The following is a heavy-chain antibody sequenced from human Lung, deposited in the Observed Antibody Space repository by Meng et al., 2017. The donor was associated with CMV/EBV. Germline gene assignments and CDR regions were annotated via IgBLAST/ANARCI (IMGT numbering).Heavy chain of an antibody. D-gene: IGHD3-10*01. V-gene: IGHV3-21*01. Sequence: SCAAFEFTFSSYRMNWVRQAPGKGLEWLSFISSTSAYIDYADSVKDRFTISRDNARNSLFLQMNSLRAEDTAVYYCARDIRGSDYYYGMDVWGQGXTVTVSS. CDR3: ARDIRGSDYYYGMDV. CDR2: ISSTSAYI. J-gene: IGHJ6*02. CDR1: EFTFSSYR.